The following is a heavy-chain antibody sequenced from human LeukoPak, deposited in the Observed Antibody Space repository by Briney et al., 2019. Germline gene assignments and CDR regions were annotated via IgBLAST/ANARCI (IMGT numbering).Heavy chain of an antibody. Sequence: SETLSLTCTVSGGSISSYYWSWIRQPPGKGLEWIGEINHSGSTNYNPSLKSRVTISVDTSKNQFSLKLSSVTAADTAVYYCARGNDYGNWGQGTLVTVSS. D-gene: IGHD4-17*01. CDR1: GGSISSYY. CDR2: INHSGST. J-gene: IGHJ4*02. CDR3: ARGNDYGN. V-gene: IGHV4-34*01.